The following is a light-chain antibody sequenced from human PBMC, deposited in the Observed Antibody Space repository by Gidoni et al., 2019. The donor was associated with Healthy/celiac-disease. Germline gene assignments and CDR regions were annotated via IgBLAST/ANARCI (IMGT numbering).Light chain of an antibody. CDR3: QQYGSSPRT. CDR1: QSVCSSY. J-gene: IGKJ4*01. CDR2: GAS. V-gene: IGKV3-20*01. Sequence: IVLTQSPGTLSLSPGERATLSCRASQSVCSSYLAWYQQKPGQAPRLLIYGASSRATGIPDRFSGSGSGTDFTLTISRLEPEDFAVYYCQQYGSSPRTFGGGTKVEIK.